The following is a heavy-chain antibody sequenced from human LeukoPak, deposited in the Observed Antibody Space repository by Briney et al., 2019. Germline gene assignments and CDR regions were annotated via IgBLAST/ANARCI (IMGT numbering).Heavy chain of an antibody. V-gene: IGHV1-2*02. D-gene: IGHD2-8*01. Sequence: GASVKVSCKASGYTFTGYYMHWVRQAPGQGLEWMGWINPNSGGTNYAQKFQGRVTMTRDTSISTAYMELSRLRSDDTAVYYCARVPIESSRTYHNWFDPWGQGTLVTVSS. CDR3: ARVPIESSRTYHNWFDP. CDR1: GYTFTGYY. J-gene: IGHJ5*02. CDR2: INPNSGGT.